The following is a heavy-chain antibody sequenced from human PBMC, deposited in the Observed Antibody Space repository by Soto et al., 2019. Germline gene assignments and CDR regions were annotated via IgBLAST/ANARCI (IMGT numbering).Heavy chain of an antibody. CDR1: GGSISRGDYY. CDR3: ARDCRDGDNIYYFDY. J-gene: IGHJ4*02. D-gene: IGHD1-1*01. Sequence: KPSETLSLTCTVSGGSISRGDYYWSWIRQPPGKGLEWIGYIYYSGSTYYNPSLKSRVTISVDTSKNQFSLKLSSVTAADTAVYYCARDCRDGDNIYYFDYWGQGTLVTVSS. CDR2: IYYSGST. V-gene: IGHV4-30-4*01.